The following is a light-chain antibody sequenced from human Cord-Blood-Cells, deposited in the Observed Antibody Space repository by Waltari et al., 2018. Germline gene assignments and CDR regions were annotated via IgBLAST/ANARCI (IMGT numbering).Light chain of an antibody. J-gene: IGLJ2*01. Sequence: QSALTQPASASGSPGQSITISCTGTSSDVGGYNYVSWYQQPPGKAPKLMIYDVSNRPSGVSNRVSGSKSGNTASLTISGLQAEDEADYYCSSYTSSSTLEVVFGGGTKLTVL. CDR3: SSYTSSSTLEVV. CDR1: SSDVGGYNY. V-gene: IGLV2-14*01. CDR2: DVS.